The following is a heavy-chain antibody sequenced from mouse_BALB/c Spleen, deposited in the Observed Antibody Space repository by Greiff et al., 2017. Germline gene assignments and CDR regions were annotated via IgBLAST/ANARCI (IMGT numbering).Heavy chain of an antibody. Sequence: EVKLMESGGGLVQPGGSRKLSCAASGFTFSSFGMHWVRQAPEKGLEWVAYISSGSSTIYYADTVKGRFTISRDNPKNTLFLQMTSLRSGDTAMYYCARDNYGSSYRYFDVWGAGTTVTVSS. D-gene: IGHD1-1*01. CDR2: ISSGSSTI. V-gene: IGHV5-17*02. CDR1: GFTFSSFG. J-gene: IGHJ1*01. CDR3: ARDNYGSSYRYFDV.